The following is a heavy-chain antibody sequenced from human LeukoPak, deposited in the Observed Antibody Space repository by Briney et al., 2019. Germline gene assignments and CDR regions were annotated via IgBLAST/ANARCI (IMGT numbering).Heavy chain of an antibody. V-gene: IGHV1-8*02. CDR3: ARDKGNYYDSSGYYPFDY. J-gene: IGHJ4*02. D-gene: IGHD3-22*01. Sequence: ASVKVSCKASGYTFTSYDINWVRQATGQGLEWMGWMNPNSGNTSYAQKFQGRVTMTRDTSTSTVYMELSSLRSEDTAVYYCARDKGNYYDSSGYYPFDYWGQGTLVTVSS. CDR2: MNPNSGNT. CDR1: GYTFTSYD.